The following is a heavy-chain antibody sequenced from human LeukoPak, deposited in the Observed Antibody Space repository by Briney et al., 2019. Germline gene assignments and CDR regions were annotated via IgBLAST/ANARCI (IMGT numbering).Heavy chain of an antibody. Sequence: GASVKVSCKASGGTFSSYAIIWVRQAPGQGLEWMGRIIPILGIANYAQKFQGRVTITADKSTSTAYMELSSLRSEDTAVYYCARCNLEYYYGMDVWGQGTTVTVSS. V-gene: IGHV1-69*04. CDR2: IIPILGIA. CDR1: GGTFSSYA. CDR3: ARCNLEYYYGMDV. J-gene: IGHJ6*02. D-gene: IGHD1-14*01.